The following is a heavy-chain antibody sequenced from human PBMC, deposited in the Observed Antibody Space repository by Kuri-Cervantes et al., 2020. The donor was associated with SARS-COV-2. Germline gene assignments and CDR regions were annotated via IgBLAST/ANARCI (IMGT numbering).Heavy chain of an antibody. Sequence: GSLRLSCAVSGYSISSGYYWGWIRQPPGKGLEWIGSIYHSGSTYYNPSLKSRVTISVDTSENQFSLKLSSVTAADTAVYYCARTLGIAVAGHYYGMDVWGQGTTVTVSS. CDR2: IYHSGST. CDR1: GYSISSGYY. D-gene: IGHD6-19*01. J-gene: IGHJ6*02. CDR3: ARTLGIAVAGHYYGMDV. V-gene: IGHV4-38-2*01.